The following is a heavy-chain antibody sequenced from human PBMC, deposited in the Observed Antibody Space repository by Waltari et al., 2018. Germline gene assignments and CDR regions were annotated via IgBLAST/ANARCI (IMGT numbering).Heavy chain of an antibody. Sequence: EVQLLESGGGLVQPGGSLRLSCAASGFTFSSYAMSWVRQAPGQGLEWVSAISGSGGRNYDADAGKGRFTSSRDKSKNTLYLQMNSLRAEDTAVYYWAKWVSSWLEGYYYGMDVWGQGTTVTVSS. V-gene: IGHV3-23*01. D-gene: IGHD6-13*01. CDR2: ISGSGGRN. CDR1: GFTFSSYA. CDR3: AKWVSSWLEGYYYGMDV. J-gene: IGHJ6*02.